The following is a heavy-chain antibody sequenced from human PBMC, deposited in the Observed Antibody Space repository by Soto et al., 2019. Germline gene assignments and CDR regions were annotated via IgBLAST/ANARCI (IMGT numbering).Heavy chain of an antibody. Sequence: GGSLRLSCAASGFTFSDYWMSWVRLTPGKGLEWVAHMNPDGSQESYVDSVKGRFTMSRDNAQNSLLLHMSSLRPEDTAIYYCARFYNWGPGTLVTVSS. CDR2: MNPDGSQE. CDR3: ARFYN. V-gene: IGHV3-7*01. J-gene: IGHJ4*02. CDR1: GFTFSDYW.